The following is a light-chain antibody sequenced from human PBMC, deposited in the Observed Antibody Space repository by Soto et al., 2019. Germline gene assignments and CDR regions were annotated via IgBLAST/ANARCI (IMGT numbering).Light chain of an antibody. V-gene: IGKV3-20*01. CDR2: GAS. Sequence: EIVLTQSPGTLSLSRGETATLSCRASQTIGNVFLFWYQQKPGQAPRLLIYGASSRATGIPDRFSGSGSGTDFTLTINRLEPEVFAVYYCHQYSSAPYTFGQGTNLEIK. CDR3: HQYSSAPYT. J-gene: IGKJ2*01. CDR1: QTIGNVF.